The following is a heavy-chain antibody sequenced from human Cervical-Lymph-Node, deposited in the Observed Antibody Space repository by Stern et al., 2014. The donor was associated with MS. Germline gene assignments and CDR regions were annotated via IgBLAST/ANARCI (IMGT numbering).Heavy chain of an antibody. D-gene: IGHD5-12*01. CDR2: IDWDNDE. CDR1: GFSLSTSGMC. V-gene: IGHV2-70*15. Sequence: QVPLRESGPALVKPTQTLTLTCTFSGFSLSTSGMCVSWIRQPPGKDLEWLARIDWDNDEYYSTSLKTRLTISKNTSKNQVVLTMTDMDPVDTATNYCARMNRRSKGCDYDYWGQGTLVTVSS. J-gene: IGHJ4*02. CDR3: ARMNRRSKGCDYDY.